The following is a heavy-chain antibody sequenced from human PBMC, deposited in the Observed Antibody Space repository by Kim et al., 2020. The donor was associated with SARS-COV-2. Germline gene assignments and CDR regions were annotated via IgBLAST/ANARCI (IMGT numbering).Heavy chain of an antibody. Sequence: GGSLRLSCAASGFTFSSYGMHWVRQAPGKGLEWVAVIWYDGSNKYYADSVKGRFTISRDNSKNTLYLQMNSLRAEDTAVYYCARGHRGVQLLWFGEPPPGDFDPWGQGTLVTVSS. J-gene: IGHJ5*02. D-gene: IGHD3-10*01. V-gene: IGHV3-33*01. CDR3: ARGHRGVQLLWFGEPPPGDFDP. CDR2: IWYDGSNK. CDR1: GFTFSSYG.